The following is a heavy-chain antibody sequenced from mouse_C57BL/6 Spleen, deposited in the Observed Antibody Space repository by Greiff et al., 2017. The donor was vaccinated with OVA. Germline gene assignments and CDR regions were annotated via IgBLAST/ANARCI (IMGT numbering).Heavy chain of an antibody. CDR2: IWRGGST. CDR1: GFSLTSYG. CDR3: AKILYDYDGAMDY. D-gene: IGHD2-4*01. V-gene: IGHV2-5*01. J-gene: IGHJ4*01. Sequence: QVQLKESGPGLVQPSQSLSITCTVSGFSLTSYGVHWVRQSPGKGLEWLGVIWRGGSTDYNAAFMSRLSITKDNSKSQVFFKMNSLQADDTAIYYCAKILYDYDGAMDYWGQGTSVTVSS.